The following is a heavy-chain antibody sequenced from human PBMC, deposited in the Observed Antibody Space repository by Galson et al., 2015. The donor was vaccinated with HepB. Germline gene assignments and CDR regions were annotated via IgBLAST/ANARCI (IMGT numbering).Heavy chain of an antibody. CDR1: GFTFSDYY. V-gene: IGHV3-11*06. J-gene: IGHJ4*02. Sequence: SLRLSCAASGFTFSDYYMSWLRQAPGKGLEWVSYISSSSSYTNYADSVKGRFTISRDNAKNSLYLQMNSLRAEDTAVYYCARGAGSYYQTTYFDYWGQGTLVTVSS. CDR2: ISSSSSYT. CDR3: ARGAGSYYQTTYFDY. D-gene: IGHD3-10*01.